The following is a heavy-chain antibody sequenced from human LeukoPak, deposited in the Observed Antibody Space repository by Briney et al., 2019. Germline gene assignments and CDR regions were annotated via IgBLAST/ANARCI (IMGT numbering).Heavy chain of an antibody. Sequence: PGGSLRLSCAPSGFTLSSYAMSWVRPAPGGRLEWVSAIGGSGGSTYNADSVKGRFTISRDNSKNTLYLQMNSLRAEDTAVYYCAKDFDIVGDSFDYWGQGTLVTVSS. CDR1: GFTLSSYA. CDR3: AKDFDIVGDSFDY. CDR2: IGGSGGST. V-gene: IGHV3-23*01. J-gene: IGHJ4*02. D-gene: IGHD5-12*01.